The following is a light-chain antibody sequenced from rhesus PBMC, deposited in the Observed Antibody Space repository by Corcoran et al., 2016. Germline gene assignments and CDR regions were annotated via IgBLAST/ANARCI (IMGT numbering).Light chain of an antibody. CDR3: QQHNSYPWT. J-gene: IGKJ1*01. CDR2: SDS. CDR1: QGISNY. V-gene: IGKV1S14*01. Sequence: DIQMTQSPSSLSASVGDTVTITCRASQGISNYLAWYQQTPGKAPKPLIYSDSNLESGVPSRFRGSGAGTYFTPPISSLQTEDFAIYYCQQHNSYPWTVGQGTKVEI.